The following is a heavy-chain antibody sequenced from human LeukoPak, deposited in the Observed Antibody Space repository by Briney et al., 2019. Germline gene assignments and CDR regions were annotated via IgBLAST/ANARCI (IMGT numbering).Heavy chain of an antibody. V-gene: IGHV3-49*03. Sequence: PGGSLRLSCTACGFTFGDYAMSWFRQAPGQGLEWVGFIRSKAYGGTTEYAASVKGRFTISRDDSKSIAYLQMNSLKTEDTAVYYCTRGVRQWLAKYAFDIWGQGTMVTVSS. CDR3: TRGVRQWLAKYAFDI. D-gene: IGHD6-19*01. CDR2: IRSKAYGGTT. J-gene: IGHJ3*02. CDR1: GFTFGDYA.